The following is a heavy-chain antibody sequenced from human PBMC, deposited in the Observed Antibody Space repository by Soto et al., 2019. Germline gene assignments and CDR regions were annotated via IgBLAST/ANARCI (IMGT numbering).Heavy chain of an antibody. CDR1: GGSISSGDYY. D-gene: IGHD5-18*01. CDR3: ASSERIQLWLHGMDV. V-gene: IGHV4-30-4*01. J-gene: IGHJ6*02. CDR2: IYESGTT. Sequence: QVQLQESGPGLVKPSQTLSLTCTVSGGSISSGDYYWSRIRQPPGKGLEWIGYIYESGTTYYSPPLQSRVTISVDTSKNQFSLTLSSVTAADTAVYYCASSERIQLWLHGMDVWGQGTMVTVSS.